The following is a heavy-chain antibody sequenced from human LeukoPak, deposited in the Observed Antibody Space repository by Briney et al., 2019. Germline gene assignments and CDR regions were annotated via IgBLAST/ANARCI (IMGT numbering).Heavy chain of an antibody. J-gene: IGHJ4*02. CDR2: ISSSSSYI. Sequence: GGSLRLSCAASGFTFSSYSMNWVRQAPGKGLEWVSSISSSSSYIYYADSLKGRFTISRHNAKKSVYLQMNSLRAEDTAVYYCARDSSSQYYFDYWGQGTLVTVSS. CDR1: GFTFSSYS. CDR3: ARDSSSQYYFDY. V-gene: IGHV3-21*01. D-gene: IGHD6-6*01.